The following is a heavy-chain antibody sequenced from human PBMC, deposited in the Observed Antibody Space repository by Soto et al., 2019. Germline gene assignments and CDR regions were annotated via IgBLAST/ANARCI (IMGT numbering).Heavy chain of an antibody. V-gene: IGHV1-69*13. Sequence: ASVKVSCKAYGGTFSSYAISWVRQAPGQGLEWMGGIIPIFGTANYAQKFQGRVTITADESTSTAYMELSSLRSEDTAVYYCARGFGVVIPEKNAFDIWGQGTMVTVSS. J-gene: IGHJ3*02. D-gene: IGHD3-3*01. CDR1: GGTFSSYA. CDR2: IIPIFGTA. CDR3: ARGFGVVIPEKNAFDI.